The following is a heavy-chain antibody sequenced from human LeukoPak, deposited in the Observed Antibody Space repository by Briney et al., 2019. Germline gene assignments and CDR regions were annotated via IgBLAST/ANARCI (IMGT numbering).Heavy chain of an antibody. J-gene: IGHJ4*02. CDR3: TRSLDE. CDR2: IKQDGSEK. CDR1: GSSFSNYW. D-gene: IGHD3-16*01. Sequence: PGGSLRLSCAASGSSFSNYWMDWVRQAPGKGLEWVANIKQDGSEKKCLDSVKGRFTISRDNAQNSLYLQMNSLRVEDTAVYYCTRSLDEWGQGTLVTVSS. V-gene: IGHV3-7*02.